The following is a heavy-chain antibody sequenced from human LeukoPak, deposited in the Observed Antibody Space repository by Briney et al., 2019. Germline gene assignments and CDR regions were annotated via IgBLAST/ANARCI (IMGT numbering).Heavy chain of an antibody. CDR1: GGSISSSSYY. CDR2: IYYSGST. D-gene: IGHD2-2*01. V-gene: IGHV4-39*07. J-gene: IGHJ5*02. CDR3: ASCAIFAVWFDP. Sequence: SETLSLTCTVSGGSISSSSYYWGWIRQPPGKGLEWIGSIYYSGSTYYNPSLKSRVTISVDTSKNQFSLKLSSVTAADTAVYYCASCAIFAVWFDPWGQGTLVIVSS.